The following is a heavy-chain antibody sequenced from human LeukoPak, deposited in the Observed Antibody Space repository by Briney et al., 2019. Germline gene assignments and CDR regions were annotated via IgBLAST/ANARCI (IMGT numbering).Heavy chain of an antibody. J-gene: IGHJ3*02. CDR1: GDSIGSHY. Sequence: SETLSLTCTASGDSIGSHYWSWIRQPPGKGLEWIGYIFYVGSTNYNPSLKSRGTISVDTSKNQFSLKLNSVTAADTAVYYYARDYDDSRGEAFDIWGQRTMVTVSS. D-gene: IGHD3-22*01. CDR2: IFYVGST. V-gene: IGHV4-59*11. CDR3: ARDYDDSRGEAFDI.